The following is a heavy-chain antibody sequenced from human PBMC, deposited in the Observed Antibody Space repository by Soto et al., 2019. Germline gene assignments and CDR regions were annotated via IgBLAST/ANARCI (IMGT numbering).Heavy chain of an antibody. CDR2: TSYEGTNN. J-gene: IGHJ4*02. Sequence: QVQLVESGGGVVQPGTSLRLSCVGSGFTFRSYVIHWVRQAPGKGLEWVALTSYEGTNNYYGDSVKGRFTISRDNSKNTVDLQMDSLRLEDTSLYYCARWGTTGGLDVWGPGTLVSVSS. D-gene: IGHD3-16*01. V-gene: IGHV3-30*19. CDR1: GFTFRSYV. CDR3: ARWGTTGGLDV.